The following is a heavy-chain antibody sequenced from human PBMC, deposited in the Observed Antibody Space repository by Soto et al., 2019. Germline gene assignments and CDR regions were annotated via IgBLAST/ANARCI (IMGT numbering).Heavy chain of an antibody. J-gene: IGHJ5*02. CDR2: INPNSGGT. CDR1: GYTFTSYA. Sequence: ASVKVSCKAPGYTFTSYAMHWVRQAPGQRLEWMGWINPNSGGTNYAQKFQGWVTMTRDTSISTAYMELSRLRFDDTAVYYCARSSSSWYNWFDPWGQGTLVTVSS. D-gene: IGHD6-13*01. CDR3: ARSSSSWYNWFDP. V-gene: IGHV1-2*04.